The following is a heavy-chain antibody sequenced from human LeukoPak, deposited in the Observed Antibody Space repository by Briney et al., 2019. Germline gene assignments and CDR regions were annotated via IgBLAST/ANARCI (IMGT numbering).Heavy chain of an antibody. CDR3: ARGTSTTVVTY. V-gene: IGHV1-69*04. D-gene: IGHD4-17*01. CDR1: GGTFSSYA. Sequence: ASVTVSCKASGGTFSSYAISWVRQAPGQGLEWMGRIIPILGIANYAQKFQGRVTITADKSTSTAYMELSSLRSEDTAVYYCARGTSTTVVTYWGQGTLVTVSS. CDR2: IIPILGIA. J-gene: IGHJ4*02.